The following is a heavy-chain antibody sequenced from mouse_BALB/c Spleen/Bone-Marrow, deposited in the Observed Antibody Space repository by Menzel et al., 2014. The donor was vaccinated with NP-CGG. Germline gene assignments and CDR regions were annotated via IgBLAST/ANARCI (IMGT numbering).Heavy chain of an antibody. V-gene: IGHV1-54*01. J-gene: IGHJ4*01. D-gene: IGHD2-1*01. CDR3: AREKGKDAMDY. CDR2: INPGSGGT. CDR1: GYAFTNYL. Sequence: QVQLQQSGAELVRPGTSVKVSCKASGYAFTNYLIEWVKQRPGQGLEWIGVINPGSGGTNYNEKFKGKATLTADKSSSTAYMQLGSLTSDDSAVYFCAREKGKDAMDYWGQGTSVTVSS.